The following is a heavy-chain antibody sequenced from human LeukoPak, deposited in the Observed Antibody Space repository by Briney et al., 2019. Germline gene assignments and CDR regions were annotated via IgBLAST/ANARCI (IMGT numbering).Heavy chain of an antibody. CDR3: AALIVGATSGGNWFDP. Sequence: GASVKVSCKASGFTFTSSAMQWVRQARGQRLEWIGWIVVGSGNTNYAQKFQERDTITRDMSTSTAYMELSSLRSEDTAVYYCAALIVGATSGGNWFDPWGQGTLVTVSS. D-gene: IGHD1-26*01. J-gene: IGHJ5*02. CDR1: GFTFTSSA. V-gene: IGHV1-58*02. CDR2: IVVGSGNT.